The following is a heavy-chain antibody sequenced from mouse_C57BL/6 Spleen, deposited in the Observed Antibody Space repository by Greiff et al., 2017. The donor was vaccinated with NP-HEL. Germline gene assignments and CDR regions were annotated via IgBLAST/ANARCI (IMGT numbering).Heavy chain of an antibody. CDR1: GYSITSGYY. Sequence: DVKLQESGPGLVKPSQSLSLTCSVTGYSITSGYYWNWIRQFPGNTLEWMGYISYDGSNNYNPSLKNRISITRDTSKNQFFLKLNSVTTEDTATYYCASGSYYFDYWGQGTTLTVSS. CDR2: ISYDGSN. CDR3: ASGSYYFDY. V-gene: IGHV3-6*01. J-gene: IGHJ2*01.